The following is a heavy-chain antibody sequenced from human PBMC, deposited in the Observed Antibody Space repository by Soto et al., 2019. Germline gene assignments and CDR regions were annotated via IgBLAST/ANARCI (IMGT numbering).Heavy chain of an antibody. D-gene: IGHD3-3*02. CDR2: INTDGSIT. CDR1: GFTLSASW. V-gene: IGHV3-74*01. Sequence: GGSLRLSCAASGFTLSASWMHWVRQAPGKGLVWVSRINTDGSITSYADSVKGRFTISKDNAKNTLYLQMNSLRAEDTAVYYCARVDISTGMVYWGQGTLVTVSS. CDR3: ARVDISTGMVY. J-gene: IGHJ4*02.